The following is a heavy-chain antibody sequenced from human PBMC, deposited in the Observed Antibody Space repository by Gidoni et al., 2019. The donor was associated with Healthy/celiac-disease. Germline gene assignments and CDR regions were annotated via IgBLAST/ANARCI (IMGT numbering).Heavy chain of an antibody. CDR1: GFTCSSYA. Sequence: EVQLLESGGGLVQHGGSVRLACAAVGFTCSSYAMSWVRQAPGEGLGWVSAISGSGGSTSYADSVKGRFTISRDHSKNTLYLQMNSLRAEDTAVYYCAKVIPELATILYFDYWGQGTLVTVSS. CDR2: ISGSGGST. V-gene: IGHV3-23*01. J-gene: IGHJ4*02. D-gene: IGHD5-12*01. CDR3: AKVIPELATILYFDY.